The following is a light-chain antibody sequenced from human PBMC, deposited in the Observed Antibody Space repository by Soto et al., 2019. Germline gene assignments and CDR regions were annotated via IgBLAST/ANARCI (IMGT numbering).Light chain of an antibody. Sequence: EIVLTQSPATLSLSPGERATLSCGASQSVSSYLAWYQQKPGQAPRLLIYDASKRATGIPARFGGSGFGTDYTLTISSLEPEDFAVYYCQQRTKWRTFGQGTKVDIK. CDR3: QQRTKWRT. J-gene: IGKJ1*01. CDR1: QSVSSY. V-gene: IGKV3-11*01. CDR2: DAS.